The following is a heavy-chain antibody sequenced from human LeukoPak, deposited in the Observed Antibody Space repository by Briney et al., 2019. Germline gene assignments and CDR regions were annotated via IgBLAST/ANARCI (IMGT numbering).Heavy chain of an antibody. CDR1: GFTFSSYE. CDR3: ARDRGNWFDP. J-gene: IGHJ5*02. V-gene: IGHV3-48*03. CDR2: ISSSGSTI. Sequence: GGSLRLSCAASGFTFSSYEMNWVRKAPGKGLEWVSYISSSGSTIYYADSVKGRFTISRDNAKNSLYLQMNSLRAEDTAVYYCARDRGNWFDPWGQGALVTVSS.